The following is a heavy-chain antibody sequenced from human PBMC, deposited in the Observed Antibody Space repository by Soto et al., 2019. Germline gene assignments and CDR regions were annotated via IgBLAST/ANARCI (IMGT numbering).Heavy chain of an antibody. V-gene: IGHV1-24*01. J-gene: IGHJ5*02. CDR1: GYRLSELS. D-gene: IGHD1-26*01. Sequence: ASVKVSCKVSGYRLSELSLHWVRQTPGRGLEWMGGLEDGERFYAQNFQGRVTMTEDTSTDTAYMELTSLRFEDTAMYFCATRSRLSGRYYVWFDPWGPGTLVTVSS. CDR3: ATRSRLSGRYYVWFDP. CDR2: LEDGER.